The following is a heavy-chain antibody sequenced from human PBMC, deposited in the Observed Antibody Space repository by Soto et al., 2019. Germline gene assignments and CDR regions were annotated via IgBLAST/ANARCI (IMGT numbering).Heavy chain of an antibody. D-gene: IGHD3-9*01. Sequence: PGGSLRLSXAASGFIFSTYAMHWVRQPPGKGLEWVAVISYDGNTKDYADSVKGRFSISRDNSKNTVYLQMSSLRTEDTAVYYCARPGSGYDVLTGRYFYYYHTVDVWGQGTTVTVSS. CDR1: GFIFSTYA. V-gene: IGHV3-30-3*01. J-gene: IGHJ6*02. CDR2: ISYDGNTK. CDR3: ARPGSGYDVLTGRYFYYYHTVDV.